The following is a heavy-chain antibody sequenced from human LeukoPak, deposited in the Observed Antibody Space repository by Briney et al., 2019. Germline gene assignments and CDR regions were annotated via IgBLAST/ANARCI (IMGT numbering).Heavy chain of an antibody. V-gene: IGHV3-23*01. J-gene: IGHJ4*02. CDR1: GFTFSSYA. CDR3: AKDLMQQPMYYFDY. Sequence: GGSLRLSCAASGFTFSSYAMSWVRQAPWKGLEWVSAISGSGGSTYYADSVKGRFTISRDNSKNTLYLQMNSLRAEDTAVYYCAKDLMQQPMYYFDYWGQGTLVTVSS. D-gene: IGHD6-13*01. CDR2: ISGSGGST.